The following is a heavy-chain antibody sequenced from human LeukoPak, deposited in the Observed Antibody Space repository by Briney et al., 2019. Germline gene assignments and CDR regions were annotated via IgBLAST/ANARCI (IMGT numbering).Heavy chain of an antibody. CDR1: GGSFSGYY. J-gene: IGHJ4*02. CDR3: AAYSGHYYAVDY. D-gene: IGHD3-22*01. Sequence: KSSETLSLTCAVYGGSFSGYYWSWIRQPPGKGLDWIGEINHSGSTNYNPSLKSRVTISVDTSKNQFSLKLSSVTAADTAVYYCAAYSGHYYAVDYWGQGTLVTVSS. CDR2: INHSGST. V-gene: IGHV4-34*01.